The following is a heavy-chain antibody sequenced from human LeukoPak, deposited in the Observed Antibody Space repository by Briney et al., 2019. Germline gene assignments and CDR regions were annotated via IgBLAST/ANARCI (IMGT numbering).Heavy chain of an antibody. CDR2: ISGSGGST. CDR3: AKGSTIFGVVIRIAFDI. D-gene: IGHD3-3*01. CDR1: GFTFSSYA. J-gene: IGHJ3*02. V-gene: IGHV3-23*01. Sequence: GGSLRLSCAASGFTFSSYAMSWVRQAPGKGLEWVSAISGSGGSTYYADSVKGRFTISRDNSKNTLYLQMTSLRAEDTAVYYCAKGSTIFGVVIRIAFDIWGQGTMVTVSS.